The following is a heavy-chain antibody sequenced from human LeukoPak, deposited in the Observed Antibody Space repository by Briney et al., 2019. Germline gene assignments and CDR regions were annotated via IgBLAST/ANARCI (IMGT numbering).Heavy chain of an antibody. CDR3: AKETQQMVAKSFDS. J-gene: IGHJ4*02. CDR2: VAYDGRTQ. V-gene: IGHV3-30*18. CDR1: GFTFSRYG. D-gene: IGHD6-13*01. Sequence: GGSLRLSCAASGFTFSRYGMSWVRQAPGKGLEWVAVVAYDGRTQYYVDSVKGRFTISRDNSKNTLSLQMDSLSADDTAVYYCAKETQQMVAKSFDSWGLGTLVTVSS.